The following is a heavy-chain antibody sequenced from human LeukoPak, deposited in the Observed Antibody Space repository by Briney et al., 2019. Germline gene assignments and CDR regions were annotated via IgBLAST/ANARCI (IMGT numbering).Heavy chain of an antibody. V-gene: IGHV3-23*01. D-gene: IGHD6-13*01. Sequence: GGSLRLSCAASGFTFSSYAMSWVRQAPGKGLEWVSAISGSGGSAYYAGSVKGRFTISRDNSKNTLYLQMNSLRAEDTAVYYCAKDRDSSSWLAFDIWGQGTMVTVSS. CDR3: AKDRDSSSWLAFDI. CDR2: ISGSGGSA. CDR1: GFTFSSYA. J-gene: IGHJ3*02.